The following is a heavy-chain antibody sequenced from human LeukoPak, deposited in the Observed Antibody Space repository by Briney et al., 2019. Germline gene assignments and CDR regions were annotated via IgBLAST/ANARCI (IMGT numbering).Heavy chain of an antibody. Sequence: SETLSLTCTVSGGSISSYYWSWIRQPAGKGLEWIGRIHTSGGTNYNPSLRSRVTMSVDTSKNQFSLKLTSVTAADTAVYYCARGSTDSYFYYMDVWGKGTTVTVSS. CDR1: GGSISSYY. CDR3: ARGSTDSYFYYMDV. V-gene: IGHV4-4*07. J-gene: IGHJ6*03. CDR2: IHTSGGT.